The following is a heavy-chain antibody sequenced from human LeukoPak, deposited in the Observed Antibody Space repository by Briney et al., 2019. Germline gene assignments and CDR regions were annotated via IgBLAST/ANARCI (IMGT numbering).Heavy chain of an antibody. CDR1: GFTFDDYA. J-gene: IGHJ4*02. D-gene: IGHD4-11*01. V-gene: IGHV3-9*01. CDR2: ISWNSGSI. Sequence: GGSLRLSCAASGFTFDDYAMHWVRQAPGKGLEWVSGISWNSGSIGYADSVKGRFTISRDNAKNSLYLQMNSLRAEDTASYYCAKDGGYSNYFDYWGQGTLVTVSS. CDR3: AKDGGYSNYFDY.